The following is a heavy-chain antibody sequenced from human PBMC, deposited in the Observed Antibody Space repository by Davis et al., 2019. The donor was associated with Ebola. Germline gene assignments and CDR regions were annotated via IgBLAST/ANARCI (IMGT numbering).Heavy chain of an antibody. J-gene: IGHJ4*02. CDR1: GASISDGFFS. V-gene: IGHV4-61*09. CDR2: IYTSGST. Sequence: SETLSLTCNVSGASISDGFFSWSWVRQPAGKGLEWIGHIYTSGSTKYNPSLESRITISLDTSKNQFSLRLNSVTAADTAIYFCARDRHDSGAFGFWGRGTLVTVSS. CDR3: ARDRHDSGAFGF. D-gene: IGHD3-22*01.